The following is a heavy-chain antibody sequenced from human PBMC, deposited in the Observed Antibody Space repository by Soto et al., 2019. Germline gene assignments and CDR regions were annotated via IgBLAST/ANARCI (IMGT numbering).Heavy chain of an antibody. CDR2: VIPILGMS. CDR3: ARGGAVVVPGAVDRHNWFDP. J-gene: IGHJ5*02. CDR1: GGTFSSYS. D-gene: IGHD2-2*01. Sequence: QVQLVQSGAEVKKPGSSVKVSCEASGGTFSSYSFSWVRQAPGQGLAWIGRVIPILGMSNYAQKSQGRVTINADESTTTVYMGLSSLRSEDTAVYYCARGGAVVVPGAVDRHNWFDPWGQGTLVTVSS. V-gene: IGHV1-69*02.